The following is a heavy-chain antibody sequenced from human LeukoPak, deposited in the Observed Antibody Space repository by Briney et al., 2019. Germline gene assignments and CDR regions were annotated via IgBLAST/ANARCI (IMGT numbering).Heavy chain of an antibody. CDR2: IYPGDSDT. V-gene: IGHV5-51*01. CDR1: GYSFTSYW. CDR3: ARRYCSGGSCGYFDY. D-gene: IGHD2-15*01. J-gene: IGHJ4*03. Sequence: GESLKISCKGSGYSFTSYWIGWVRQMPGKGLEWMGIIYPGDSDTRYSPSFQGQVTISADKSISTAYLQWSSLKASDTAMYYCARRYCSGGSCGYFDYWGQGTTVTVFS.